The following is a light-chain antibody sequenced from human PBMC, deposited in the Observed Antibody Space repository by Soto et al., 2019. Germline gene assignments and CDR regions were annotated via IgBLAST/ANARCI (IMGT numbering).Light chain of an antibody. CDR2: VNSGGSH. V-gene: IGLV4-69*01. CDR3: KTWATGSAIVV. Sequence: QSVLTQSPSASASLGASVKLTCTLSSGHSNYAIAWHQQQPEKGPRYLMKVNSGGSHIKGDGIPDRFSGSSSGAERYLFISSLQSEDEADYYCKTWATGSAIVVFGGGTQLTVL. J-gene: IGLJ7*01. CDR1: SGHSNYA.